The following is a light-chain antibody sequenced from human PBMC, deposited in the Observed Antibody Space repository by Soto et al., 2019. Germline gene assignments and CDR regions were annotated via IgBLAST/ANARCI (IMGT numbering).Light chain of an antibody. CDR3: QQSGSSFYT. CDR2: GAS. CDR1: QSVSSAY. V-gene: IGKV3-20*01. J-gene: IGKJ2*01. Sequence: EIVLTQSPGTLSLSPGERATLSCRASQSVSSAYLAWYQQIPGQAPRLLIYGASSRATGIPDRFSGSGSGTGFPLTISRLEPENFAVDYCQQSGSSFYTFGQGTKLEIK.